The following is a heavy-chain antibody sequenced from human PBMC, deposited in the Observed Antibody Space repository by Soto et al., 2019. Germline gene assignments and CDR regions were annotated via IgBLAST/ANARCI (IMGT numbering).Heavy chain of an antibody. CDR2: ISYDGSSK. CDR1: GFTFSAYG. Sequence: QEKLVESGGGVVQPGRSLRLSCAASGFTFSAYGMRWVHQAPGKGLEWVTVISYDGSSKYYADSVKGRFIVSRDNSKNTLYLQMNSLRPEDTAVYYCAKVTFSGDYYYSYGMDVWGQGTTVTVSS. V-gene: IGHV3-30*18. D-gene: IGHD1-26*01. CDR3: AKVTFSGDYYYSYGMDV. J-gene: IGHJ6*02.